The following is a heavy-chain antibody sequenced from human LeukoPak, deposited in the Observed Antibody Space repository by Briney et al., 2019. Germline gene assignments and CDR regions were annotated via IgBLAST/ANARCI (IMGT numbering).Heavy chain of an antibody. V-gene: IGHV1-69*05. CDR2: IIPIFGTA. D-gene: IGHD3-3*01. CDR1: GGTFSSYA. J-gene: IGHJ5*02. Sequence: ASVKVSCKASGGTFSSYAISWVRQAPGQGLEWMGGIIPIFGTANYAQKFQGRVTITTDESTSTAYMELSSLRSEDTAVYYCARGRDFELNWFDPWGQGTLVTVSS. CDR3: ARGRDFELNWFDP.